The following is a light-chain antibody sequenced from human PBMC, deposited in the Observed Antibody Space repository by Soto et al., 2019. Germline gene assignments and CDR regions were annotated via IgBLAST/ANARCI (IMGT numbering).Light chain of an antibody. Sequence: ETVLTQSPSTLSLSPGARATLXXRASQSVNNYLAWYHQKPGQAPRXLIYDASIRATGIPARFSGSGSGTDFTLTINSLEPEDFAVYYCQQRSNWPLTFGGGTKVDIK. CDR3: QQRSNWPLT. CDR2: DAS. V-gene: IGKV3-11*01. J-gene: IGKJ4*01. CDR1: QSVNNY.